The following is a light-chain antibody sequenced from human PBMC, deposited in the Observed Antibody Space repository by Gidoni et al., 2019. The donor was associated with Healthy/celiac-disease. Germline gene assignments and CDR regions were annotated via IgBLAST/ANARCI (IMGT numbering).Light chain of an antibody. J-gene: IGKJ1*01. Sequence: DIQMTQSPSSLSASVGDTVSITCRASQRINTYLNWYQQKPGKAPKLLIYAASSLQIGVPSTCSGSGSGTDFTLTISSLQPEDFATYYCQQSYSTPRTFGQGTKVEIK. CDR1: QRINTY. CDR2: AAS. V-gene: IGKV1-39*01. CDR3: QQSYSTPRT.